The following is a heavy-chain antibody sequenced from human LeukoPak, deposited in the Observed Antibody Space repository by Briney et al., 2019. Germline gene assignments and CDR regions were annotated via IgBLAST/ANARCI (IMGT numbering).Heavy chain of an antibody. Sequence: GGSLRLSCTASGFTFSNYAMSWVRQAPGKGLEWVSAISGSGGSTYYADSVKGRFTISRDNSKNTLYLQMNSLRAEDTAVYYCAKQGGYSYGPLFDYWGQGTLVTVSS. CDR1: GFTFSNYA. CDR3: AKQGGYSYGPLFDY. D-gene: IGHD5-18*01. J-gene: IGHJ4*02. V-gene: IGHV3-23*01. CDR2: ISGSGGST.